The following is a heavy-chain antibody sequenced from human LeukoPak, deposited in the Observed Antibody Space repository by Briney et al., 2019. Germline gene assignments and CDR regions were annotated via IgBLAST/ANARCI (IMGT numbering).Heavy chain of an antibody. Sequence: GRSLRLSCAASGFTFSSYGMHWVRQAPGKGLEWVALISYDGSNKYYADSVKGRFTISRDNSKNTLSLQMNTLRAEDTAVYYCAKGSESDYWGQGTLVTVSS. CDR2: ISYDGSNK. V-gene: IGHV3-30*18. CDR3: AKGSESDY. CDR1: GFTFSSYG. D-gene: IGHD3-10*01. J-gene: IGHJ4*02.